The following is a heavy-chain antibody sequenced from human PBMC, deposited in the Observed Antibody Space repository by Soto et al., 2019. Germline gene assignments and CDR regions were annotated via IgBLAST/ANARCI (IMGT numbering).Heavy chain of an antibody. J-gene: IGHJ3*02. Sequence: QVQLVQSGAEAKKPGASVKVSCKVSGYTFTDYSIHWVRQPPGQGLEWMGWINPNTGGTNSPQDFRGWVNLQRETSISTAYMELRRLRHDDPAVYFCARQARGGGYAFDTWGQGTIITVS. CDR1: GYTFTDYS. V-gene: IGHV1-2*04. CDR3: ARQARGGGYAFDT. D-gene: IGHD3-16*01. CDR2: INPNTGGT.